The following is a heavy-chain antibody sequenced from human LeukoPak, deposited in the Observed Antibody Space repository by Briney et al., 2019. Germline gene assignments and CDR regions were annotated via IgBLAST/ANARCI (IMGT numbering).Heavy chain of an antibody. CDR3: ARRAEGVGDAFDI. CDR2: ISSSSSYI. D-gene: IGHD3-10*01. CDR1: GFTFSSYS. V-gene: IGHV3-21*01. Sequence: GGSLRLSCAVSGFTFSSYSMNWVRQAPGKGLEWVSSISSSSSYIYYADSVKGRFTISRDNAKNSLYLQMNSLRAEDTAVYYCARRAEGVGDAFDIWGQGTMVTVSS. J-gene: IGHJ3*02.